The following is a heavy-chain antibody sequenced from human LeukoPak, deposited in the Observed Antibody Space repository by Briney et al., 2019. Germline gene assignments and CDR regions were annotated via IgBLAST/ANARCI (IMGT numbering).Heavy chain of an antibody. CDR3: ASPGVRRVMVYATRY. V-gene: IGHV3-30-3*01. CDR2: ISYDGSNK. D-gene: IGHD2-8*01. J-gene: IGHJ4*02. Sequence: GRSLRLSCAASGFTFSSYAMHWVRQAPGKGLEWVAVISYDGSNKYYADSVKGRFTISRDNSKNTLYLQMNSLRAEDTAVYYCASPGVRRVMVYATRYWGQGTLVTVSS. CDR1: GFTFSSYA.